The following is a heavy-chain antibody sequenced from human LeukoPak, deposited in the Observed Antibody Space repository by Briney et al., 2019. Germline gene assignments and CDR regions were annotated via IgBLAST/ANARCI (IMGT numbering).Heavy chain of an antibody. D-gene: IGHD2-2*01. Sequence: GGSLRLSCAASGFTFSSYSMNWVRQAPGKGLEWVSSISSSSSYIYYADSVKGRFTISRDNAKNSLYLQMNSLRAEDTAVYYCASGKDCSSTSCYTGTDNWFDPWGQGTLVTVSS. V-gene: IGHV3-21*01. CDR1: GFTFSSYS. CDR2: ISSSSSYI. CDR3: ASGKDCSSTSCYTGTDNWFDP. J-gene: IGHJ5*02.